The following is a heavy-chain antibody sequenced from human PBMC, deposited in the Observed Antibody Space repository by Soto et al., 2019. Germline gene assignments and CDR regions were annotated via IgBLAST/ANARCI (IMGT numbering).Heavy chain of an antibody. CDR2: ISDSGSHM. V-gene: IGHV3-48*01. CDR1: GFTLGGFG. Sequence: EVQLVESGGGLVQPGGSLRLSCVVSGFTLGGFGMNWVRQAPGKGLEWVSYISDSGSHMYYADSVKGRFTISRDSAKNSLYLQMNRLRVEDTAVYYCAPQGVGATGYLYWGQGTLVTVSS. J-gene: IGHJ4*02. D-gene: IGHD1-26*01. CDR3: APQGVGATGYLY.